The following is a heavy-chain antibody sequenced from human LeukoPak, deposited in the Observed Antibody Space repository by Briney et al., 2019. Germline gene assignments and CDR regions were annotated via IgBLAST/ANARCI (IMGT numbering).Heavy chain of an antibody. CDR1: GFTSSSYA. CDR3: AKGPYCSGGSCDPYNWFDP. V-gene: IGHV3-23*01. Sequence: PGGSLRLSCAASGFTSSSYAMSWVRQAPGKGLEWVSAISGSGGSTYYADSVKGRFTISRDNSKNTLYLQMNSLRAEDTAVYYCAKGPYCSGGSCDPYNWFDPWGQGTLVTVSS. CDR2: ISGSGGST. J-gene: IGHJ5*02. D-gene: IGHD2-15*01.